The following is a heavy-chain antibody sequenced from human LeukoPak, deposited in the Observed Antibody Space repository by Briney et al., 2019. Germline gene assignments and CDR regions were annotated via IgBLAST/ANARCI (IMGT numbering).Heavy chain of an antibody. D-gene: IGHD3-22*01. CDR3: ARVLYYYDSSGRIGAFDI. CDR1: GYTFTSYG. CDR2: ISPYNGNT. V-gene: IGHV1-18*01. Sequence: ASVKVSCKASGYTFTSYGISWVRQAPGQGLEWMGWISPYNGNTNYAQKLQGRVTMTTDTSTSTAYMELRSLRSDDTAVYYCARVLYYYDSSGRIGAFDIWGQGTMVTVSS. J-gene: IGHJ3*02.